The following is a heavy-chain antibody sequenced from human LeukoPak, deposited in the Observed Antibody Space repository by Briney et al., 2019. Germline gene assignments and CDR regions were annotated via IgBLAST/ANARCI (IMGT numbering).Heavy chain of an antibody. J-gene: IGHJ5*02. CDR2: IRSNGGDT. CDR1: GFTFREYS. D-gene: IGHD6-13*01. V-gene: IGHV3-23*01. Sequence: GGSLRLSCAASGFTFREYSMSWVRQAPGKGLEWVSNIRSNGGDTYYTDSVKGRFTISRDNSKNTLYLEMNSLRAGDTAVYYCAKDAAYSSSWSNWFDPWGQGTLVTVSS. CDR3: AKDAAYSSSWSNWFDP.